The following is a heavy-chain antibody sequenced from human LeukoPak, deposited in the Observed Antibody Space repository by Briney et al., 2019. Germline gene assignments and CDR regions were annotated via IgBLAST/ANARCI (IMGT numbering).Heavy chain of an antibody. D-gene: IGHD5-12*01. V-gene: IGHV3-74*01. CDR3: ARVRATFSPHFDN. CDR2: INSDGSIT. Sequence: QPGGSLRLSCAASGFTLSSYWMHWVRQAPGKGLMWVSRINSDGSITNYADSVKGRFTISRDNAKNTLYLQMNSLRAEDTAVYYCARVRATFSPHFDNWGQGTLVTVSS. J-gene: IGHJ4*02. CDR1: GFTLSSYW.